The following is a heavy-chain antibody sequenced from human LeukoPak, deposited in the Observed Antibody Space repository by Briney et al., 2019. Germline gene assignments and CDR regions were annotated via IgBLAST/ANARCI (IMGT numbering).Heavy chain of an antibody. CDR1: GFTFSSYW. CDR2: IKQDGSEK. D-gene: IGHD3-9*01. V-gene: IGHV3-7*03. CDR3: ARDQRSRYGYWYFDL. J-gene: IGHJ2*01. Sequence: GGSLRLSCAASGFTFSSYWMSWVRQAPGKGLEWVANIKQDGSEKYYVDSVKGRFTISRDNAKNSLYLQMNSLRAEDTAVYYCARDQRSRYGYWYFDLWGRGTLVTVSS.